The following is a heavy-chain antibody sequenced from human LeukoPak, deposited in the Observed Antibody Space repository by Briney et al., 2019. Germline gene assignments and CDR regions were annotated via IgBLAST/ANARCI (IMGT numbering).Heavy chain of an antibody. D-gene: IGHD6-13*01. J-gene: IGHJ4*01. Sequence: VQPGGSLRLSCAVSGFTFTDYWMNWVRQAPGKGLEWVASIRQDGGEKYYVNSVKGRFTISIDNTKNSLYLQMSALRAEDTAIYYCARDGTAAGLYFDLWGQGTLVTVSS. V-gene: IGHV3-7*01. CDR1: GFTFTDYW. CDR2: IRQDGGEK. CDR3: ARDGTAAGLYFDL.